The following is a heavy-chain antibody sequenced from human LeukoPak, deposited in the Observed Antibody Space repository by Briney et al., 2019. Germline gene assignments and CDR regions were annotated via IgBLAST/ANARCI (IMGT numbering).Heavy chain of an antibody. CDR2: IKQDGSEK. D-gene: IGHD3-22*01. CDR1: GFTFSSDW. V-gene: IGHV3-7*01. J-gene: IGHJ6*02. CDR3: ARTSHYYDSSGYFPNYYYYYGMDV. Sequence: GGSLRLSCAASGFTFSSDWMSWVRQAPGKGLGWVANIKQDGSEKYYMDSVKGRFTISRDNAKNSLYLQMNSLRAEDTAVYYCARTSHYYDSSGYFPNYYYYYGMDVWGQGTTVTVSS.